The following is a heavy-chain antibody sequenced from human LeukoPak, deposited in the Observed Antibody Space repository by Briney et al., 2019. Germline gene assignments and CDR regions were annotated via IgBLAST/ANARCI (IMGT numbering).Heavy chain of an antibody. CDR2: IDGPTFRT. CDR1: GFTFSNYA. Sequence: GGSLRLSCAASGFTFSNYAMHWVRQAPGKGLEWVSTIDGPTFRTHYADSVMGRFTISRDNSKNTLYLQMNSLRAEDAAVYFWTTWVGAHFDFWGQGTLVTVSS. V-gene: IGHV3-23*01. D-gene: IGHD1-26*01. J-gene: IGHJ4*02. CDR3: TTWVGAHFDF.